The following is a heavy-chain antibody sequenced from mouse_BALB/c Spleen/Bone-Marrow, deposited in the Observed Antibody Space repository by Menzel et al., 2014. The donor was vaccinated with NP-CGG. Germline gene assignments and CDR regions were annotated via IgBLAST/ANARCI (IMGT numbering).Heavy chain of an antibody. CDR3: ARLHYYGYGTY. V-gene: IGHV4-1*02. D-gene: IGHD1-2*01. CDR2: ISPDSSTI. J-gene: IGHJ3*01. CDR1: GFDFSRYW. Sequence: EVKVIESGGGLVQPGGSLKLSCAASGFDFSRYWMSWVRQAPGKGLEWIGEISPDSSTINYTPSLKDKFIISRDNAKNTLYLQMSKVRSEDTALYYCARLHYYGYGTYWGQGTLVTVSA.